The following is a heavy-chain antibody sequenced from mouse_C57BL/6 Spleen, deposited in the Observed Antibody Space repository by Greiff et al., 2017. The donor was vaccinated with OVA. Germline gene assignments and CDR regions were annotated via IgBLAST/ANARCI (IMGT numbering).Heavy chain of an antibody. D-gene: IGHD2-3*01. Sequence: QVQLQQPGTDLVKPGASVKLSCKASGYTFTSYWMPWVKQRPGQGLEWIGNLNPSNGGTNYNEKFKSQATLTVDKSSSTAYMQLSSLTSEDSAVYDCARYYDGYPWCAYWGKGTLVTVSA. CDR3: ARYYDGYPWCAY. J-gene: IGHJ3*01. V-gene: IGHV1-53*01. CDR2: LNPSNGGT. CDR1: GYTFTSYW.